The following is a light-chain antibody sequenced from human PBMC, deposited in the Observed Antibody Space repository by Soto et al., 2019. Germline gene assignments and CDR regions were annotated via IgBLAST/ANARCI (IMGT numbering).Light chain of an antibody. CDR1: RSLVHGNGNNY. CDR3: MQALQSRS. V-gene: IGKV2-28*01. CDR2: LAS. J-gene: IGKJ2*03. Sequence: VLTQSPLSLSVTPGEPASISCRSSRSLVHGNGNNYIDWYLQKPGQSPQLLIYLASNRASGVPERFSGSGSGTDFTLQISRVEADDVCVYYCMQALQSRSFGQGTKLEI.